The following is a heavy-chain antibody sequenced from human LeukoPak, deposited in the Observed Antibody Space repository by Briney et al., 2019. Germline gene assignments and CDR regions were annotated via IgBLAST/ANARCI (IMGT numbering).Heavy chain of an antibody. CDR1: GFTFSSYW. Sequence: PGGSLRLSCAASGFTFSSYWMSWVRQAPGKGLEWVANIKQDGSEKYYVDSVKGRFTISRDNAKNSLYLQMNSLRAEDTAVYYCARDRGCSSTSCYIYYYYYMDVWGKGTTVTVSS. CDR2: IKQDGSEK. J-gene: IGHJ6*03. D-gene: IGHD2-2*02. CDR3: ARDRGCSSTSCYIYYYYYMDV. V-gene: IGHV3-7*01.